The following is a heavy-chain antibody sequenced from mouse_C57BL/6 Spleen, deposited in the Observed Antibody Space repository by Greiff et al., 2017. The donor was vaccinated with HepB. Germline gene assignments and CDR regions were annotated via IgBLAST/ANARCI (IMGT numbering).Heavy chain of an antibody. V-gene: IGHV14-4*01. Sequence: VQLQQSGAELVRPGASVKLSCTASGFNIKDDYMHWVKQRPEQGLEWIGWIDPENGDTEYASKFQGKATITADTSSNTAYLQLSSLTSEDTAVYYCTTAQATERFAYWGQGTLVTVSA. D-gene: IGHD3-2*02. CDR3: TTAQATERFAY. CDR2: IDPENGDT. CDR1: GFNIKDDY. J-gene: IGHJ3*01.